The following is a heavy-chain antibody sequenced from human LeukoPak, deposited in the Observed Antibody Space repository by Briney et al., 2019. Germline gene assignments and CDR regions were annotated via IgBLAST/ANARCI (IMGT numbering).Heavy chain of an antibody. Sequence: SETLSLTCAVYGGSFSGYYWSWIGQPPGKGLEWIGEINHSGSTNYNPSLKSRVTISVDTSKNQFSLKLSSVTAADTAVYYCARLIRNYWGQGTLVTVSS. CDR3: ARLIRNY. D-gene: IGHD3-16*01. J-gene: IGHJ4*02. CDR2: INHSGST. CDR1: GGSFSGYY. V-gene: IGHV4-34*01.